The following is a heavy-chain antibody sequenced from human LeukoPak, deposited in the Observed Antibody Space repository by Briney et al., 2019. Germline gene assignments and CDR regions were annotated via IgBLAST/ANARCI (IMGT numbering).Heavy chain of an antibody. Sequence: PSETLSLTCTVSGGSISSGGYYWSWIRQHPGKGLEWIGYIYYSGSTYYNPSLKSRVTISVDTSKNQFSLKLSSVTAADTAVYYCARASEGSGWYLRLYYFDYWGQGTLVTVSS. J-gene: IGHJ4*02. CDR3: ARASEGSGWYLRLYYFDY. V-gene: IGHV4-31*03. CDR2: IYYSGST. D-gene: IGHD6-19*01. CDR1: GGSISSGGYY.